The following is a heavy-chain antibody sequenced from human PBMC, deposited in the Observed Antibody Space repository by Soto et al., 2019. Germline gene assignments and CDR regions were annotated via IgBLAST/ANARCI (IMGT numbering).Heavy chain of an antibody. D-gene: IGHD3-10*01. CDR1: GGTFSRYP. CDR2: IIPIVGTA. V-gene: IGHV1-69*13. CDR3: AREKDGPRSYYRYGMDV. Sequence: GASVKVSCKASGGTFSRYPISWVRQARGQGLEWMGGIIPIVGTANYAQKFQGRVTITANETTNTAYTELSSLRSEDTAVYYCAREKDGPRSYYRYGMDVWGQGTTVTVSS. J-gene: IGHJ6*02.